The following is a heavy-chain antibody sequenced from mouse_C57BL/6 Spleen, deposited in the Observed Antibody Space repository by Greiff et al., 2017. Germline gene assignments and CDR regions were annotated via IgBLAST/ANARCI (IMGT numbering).Heavy chain of an antibody. CDR1: GLDFSRYW. Sequence: EVKVIESGGGLVQPGGSLKLSCAASGLDFSRYWMSWVRRAPGKGLEWIGEINPDSSTINYAPSLKDKFIISRDNAKNTLYLQMSKVRSEDTALYYCARPGSGYYPFAYWGQGTLVTVSA. J-gene: IGHJ3*01. CDR3: ARPGSGYYPFAY. CDR2: INPDSSTI. V-gene: IGHV4-1*01. D-gene: IGHD2-3*01.